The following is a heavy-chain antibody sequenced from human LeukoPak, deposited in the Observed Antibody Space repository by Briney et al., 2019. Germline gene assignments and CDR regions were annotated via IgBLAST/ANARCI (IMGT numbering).Heavy chain of an antibody. CDR3: ASEGYYYDSSGYWPFDY. CDR1: GFTVSSNY. D-gene: IGHD3-22*01. CDR2: IYSGGST. V-gene: IGHV3-66*01. Sequence: GGSLRLSCAASGFTVSSNYMSWVRQAPGKGLEWVSVIYSGGSTYYADSVKGRFTISRDNSKNALYLQMNSLRAEDTAVYYCASEGYYYDSSGYWPFDYWGQGTLVTVSS. J-gene: IGHJ4*02.